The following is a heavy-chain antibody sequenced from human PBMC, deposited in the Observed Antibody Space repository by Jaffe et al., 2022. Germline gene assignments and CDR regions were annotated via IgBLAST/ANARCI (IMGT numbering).Heavy chain of an antibody. CDR3: ARIRVYSSGWYGVGGIDAFDI. Sequence: QVTLKESGPVLVKPTETLTLTCTVSGFSLSNARMGVSWIRQPPGKALEWLAHIFSNDEKSYSTSLKSRLTISKDTSKSQVVLTMTNMDPVDTATYYCARIRVYSSGWYGVGGIDAFDIWGQGTMVTVSS. CDR2: IFSNDEK. D-gene: IGHD6-19*01. V-gene: IGHV2-26*01. J-gene: IGHJ3*02. CDR1: GFSLSNARMG.